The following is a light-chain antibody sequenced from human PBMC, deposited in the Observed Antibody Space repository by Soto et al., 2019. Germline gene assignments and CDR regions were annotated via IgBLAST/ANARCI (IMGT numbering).Light chain of an antibody. J-gene: IGKJ3*01. CDR1: QSVSSSH. CDR3: QQYGSSRFT. CDR2: GAS. Sequence: EIVLTQSPGTLSLSPGERGTLSCRASQSVSSSHLAWYPQKPGQAPRLLIYGASSRATGIPDRFSGSGSGTDFTLTISRLEPEDFAVYYCQQYGSSRFTFGPGTKVDIK. V-gene: IGKV3-20*01.